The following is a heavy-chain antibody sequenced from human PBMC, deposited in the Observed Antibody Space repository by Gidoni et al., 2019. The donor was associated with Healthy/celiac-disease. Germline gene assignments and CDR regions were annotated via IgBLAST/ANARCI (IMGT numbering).Heavy chain of an antibody. J-gene: IGHJ4*02. CDR2: INPSGGST. D-gene: IGHD6-13*01. CDR3: ARDRIAAAGLPFDY. Sequence: QVQLVQSGAEVKKPGASVKDSCKASGYTFTSYYMHGVRQAPGQGLEWMGIINPSGGSTSYTHTSTSTVDMELSSLRSEDTAVYYCARDRIAAAGLPFDYWGQGTLVTVSS. V-gene: IGHV1-46*01. CDR1: GYTFTSYY.